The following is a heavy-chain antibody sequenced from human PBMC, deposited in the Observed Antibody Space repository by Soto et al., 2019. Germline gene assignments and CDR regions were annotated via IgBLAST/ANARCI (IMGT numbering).Heavy chain of an antibody. CDR2: IKQDGSEK. J-gene: IGHJ6*03. D-gene: IGHD2-2*01. CDR1: GFTFSSYW. CDR3: ARVGYCSSTSCYADYYYYYYMDV. V-gene: IGHV3-7*01. Sequence: GGSLRLSCAASGFTFSSYWMSWVRQAPGKGLEWVANIKQDGSEKYYVDSVRGRFTISRDNAKNSLYLQMNSLRAEDTAVYYCARVGYCSSTSCYADYYYYYYMDVWGKGTTVTVSS.